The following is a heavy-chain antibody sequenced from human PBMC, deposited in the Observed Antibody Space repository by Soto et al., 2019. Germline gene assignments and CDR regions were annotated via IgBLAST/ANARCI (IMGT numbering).Heavy chain of an antibody. Sequence: QVQLVESGGGVVQPGRSLRLSCAASGFTFSSYGMHWVRQAPGKGLEWVAVISYDGSNKYYADSVKGRFTISRDNSKNTLYLQMNSLRAEDTAVYYCAKEPGGVVAAYYYMDVWGKGTTVTVSS. CDR1: GFTFSSYG. CDR3: AKEPGGVVAAYYYMDV. V-gene: IGHV3-30*18. CDR2: ISYDGSNK. D-gene: IGHD2-15*01. J-gene: IGHJ6*03.